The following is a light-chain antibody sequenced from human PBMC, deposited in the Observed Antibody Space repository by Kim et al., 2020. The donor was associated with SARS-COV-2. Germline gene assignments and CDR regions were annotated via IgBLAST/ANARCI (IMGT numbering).Light chain of an antibody. Sequence: QSITISCTGTSSDVGVYNYVSWYQHHPGKAPKLMIYDVSKRPSGVSNRFSGSKSGNTASLTISGLQAEDEADYYCSSFTSTNTFYVFGTGTRSPS. CDR1: SSDVGVYNY. V-gene: IGLV2-14*03. J-gene: IGLJ1*01. CDR3: SSFTSTNTFYV. CDR2: DVS.